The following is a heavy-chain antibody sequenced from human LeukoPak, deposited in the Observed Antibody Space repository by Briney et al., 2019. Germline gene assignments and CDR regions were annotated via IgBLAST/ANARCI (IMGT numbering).Heavy chain of an antibody. CDR1: GGSFSGYY. V-gene: IGHV4-34*01. Sequence: PESLSLTCAVYGGSFSGYYWSWIRQPPGKGLEWIGEINNSGSTNYNPSLKCRVTISVDTSKTQFSLKLSSVTAADTAVYYCARGIRVRGVLNPRGFDYWGQGTLVTVSS. J-gene: IGHJ4*02. D-gene: IGHD3-10*01. CDR2: INNSGST. CDR3: ARGIRVRGVLNPRGFDY.